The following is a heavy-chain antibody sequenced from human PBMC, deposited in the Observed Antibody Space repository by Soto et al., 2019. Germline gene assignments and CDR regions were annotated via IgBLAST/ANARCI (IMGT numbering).Heavy chain of an antibody. V-gene: IGHV1-69*06. CDR1: GGTFSSYA. D-gene: IGHD6-6*01. Sequence: VASVKVPCKASGGTFSSYAISWVRQAPGQGLEWMGGIIPIFGTANYAQKFQGRVTITADKSTSTAYMELSSLRSEDTAVYYCASGFVYSSSSLPWFDPWGQGTLVTVSS. CDR2: IIPIFGTA. J-gene: IGHJ5*02. CDR3: ASGFVYSSSSLPWFDP.